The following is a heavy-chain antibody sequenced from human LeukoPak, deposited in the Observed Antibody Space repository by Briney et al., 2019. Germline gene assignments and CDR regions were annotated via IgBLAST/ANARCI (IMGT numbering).Heavy chain of an antibody. D-gene: IGHD3-10*01. J-gene: IGHJ1*01. V-gene: IGHV3-74*01. CDR3: ARVSGLGMNEYYQH. CDR2: INNDGSDT. Sequence: GGSLRLSCAASGFSFADSWMHWVRQAPGKGLVWVSRINNDGSDTRYADSVRGRFTISRDNAKNTLYLQMNSPRAEDTAVYYCARVSGLGMNEYYQHWGQGTLVTVPS. CDR1: GFSFADSW.